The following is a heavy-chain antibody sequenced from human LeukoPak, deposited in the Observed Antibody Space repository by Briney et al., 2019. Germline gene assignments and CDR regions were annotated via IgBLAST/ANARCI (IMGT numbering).Heavy chain of an antibody. CDR1: GFTVSSNY. CDR3: ARDLTYCGGDCYPREAFDI. D-gene: IGHD2-21*02. V-gene: IGHV3-66*02. CDR2: IYSGGST. Sequence: GGSLRLSCAASGFTVSSNYMSWVRQAPGKGLEWVSVIYSGGSTYYADSVKGRFTISRDNSKNTLYLQMNSLRAEDTAVYYCARDLTYCGGDCYPREAFDIWGQGTMVTVSS. J-gene: IGHJ3*02.